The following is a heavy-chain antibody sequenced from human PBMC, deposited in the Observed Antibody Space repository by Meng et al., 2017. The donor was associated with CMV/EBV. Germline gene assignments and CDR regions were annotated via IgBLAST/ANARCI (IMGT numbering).Heavy chain of an antibody. Sequence: GESLKISCAASGFTFSSYSMNWVRQAPGKGLEWVSSISSSSSYIYYADSVKGRFTISRDNVKNSLYLQMNSLRAEDTAVYYCARYYYGSGSYSGAFDIWGQGTMVTVSS. CDR2: ISSSSSYI. CDR1: GFTFSSYS. J-gene: IGHJ3*02. CDR3: ARYYYGSGSYSGAFDI. V-gene: IGHV3-21*01. D-gene: IGHD3-10*01.